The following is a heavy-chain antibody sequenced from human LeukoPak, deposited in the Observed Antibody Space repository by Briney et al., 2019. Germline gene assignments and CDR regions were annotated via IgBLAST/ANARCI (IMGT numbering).Heavy chain of an antibody. CDR2: IKQDGSEI. CDR1: GFTFSAHW. D-gene: IGHD2-21*02. V-gene: IGHV3-7*01. CDR3: TRDRGVTVLSYSYYYMDV. Sequence: GGSLRLSCAASGFTFSAHWMSWVRQAPGKGLEWVANIKQDGSEINYVDSVKGRFSISRDNAKNSLDLQMNSLRGEDTAVYYCTRDRGVTVLSYSYYYMDVWGKGTTVTVSS. J-gene: IGHJ6*03.